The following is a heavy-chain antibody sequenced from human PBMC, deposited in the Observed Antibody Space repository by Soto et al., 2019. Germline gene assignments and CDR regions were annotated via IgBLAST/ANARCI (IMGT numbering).Heavy chain of an antibody. J-gene: IGHJ6*02. V-gene: IGHV3-53*01. Sequence: QLGGSLRLSCAASGFTVSSNYMSWVRQAPGKGLEWVSVIYSGGSTYYADSVKGRFTISRDNSKNTLYLQMNSLRAEDTAVYYCAREYGSGSYLRYGMDVWGQGTTVTVSS. CDR3: AREYGSGSYLRYGMDV. CDR2: IYSGGST. CDR1: GFTVSSNY. D-gene: IGHD3-10*01.